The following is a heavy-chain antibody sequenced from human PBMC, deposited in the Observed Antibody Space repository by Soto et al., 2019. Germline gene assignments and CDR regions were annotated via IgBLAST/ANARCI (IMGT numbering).Heavy chain of an antibody. J-gene: IGHJ3*02. Sequence: GSLRLSCAASGFTFSSYWMHWVRQAPGKGLVWVSRINSDGSSTSYADSVKGRFTISRDNAKNTLYLQMNSLRAEDTAVYYCARVRADSSGWLDAFDIWGQGTMVTVSS. CDR3: ARVRADSSGWLDAFDI. V-gene: IGHV3-74*01. CDR2: INSDGSST. D-gene: IGHD6-25*01. CDR1: GFTFSSYW.